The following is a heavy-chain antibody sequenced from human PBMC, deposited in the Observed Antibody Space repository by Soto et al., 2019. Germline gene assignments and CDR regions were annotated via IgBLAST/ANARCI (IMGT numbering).Heavy chain of an antibody. Sequence: EVQLVESGGVVVQPGGSLRLSCVASGFDFEDYTMHWVRQAPGKGLECVSRISYDGDETYYADSVRGRFTMSRDNSKNSLFLLMNNLTPEYTAVYYCAKDEAYYFDPWGQGTLVAVSS. CDR2: ISYDGDET. V-gene: IGHV3-43*01. CDR3: AKDEAYYFDP. CDR1: GFDFEDYT. J-gene: IGHJ4*02.